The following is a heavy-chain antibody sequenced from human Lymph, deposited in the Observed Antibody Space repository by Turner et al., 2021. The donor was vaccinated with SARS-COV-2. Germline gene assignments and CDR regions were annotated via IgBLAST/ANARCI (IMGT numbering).Heavy chain of an antibody. CDR1: GFTFSSYS. V-gene: IGHV3-21*01. CDR2: ITFTSSYI. Sequence: EVQRVESGGGLVKPGGSLRLSCSASGFTFSSYSMNWVRQAPGKGLEWVSSITFTSSYIYYADSVKGRFTISRDNAKNSLYLQMTRLRAEDTAVYYCARGPPDFPYYFDYWGQGTLVTVSS. D-gene: IGHD2-21*02. J-gene: IGHJ4*02. CDR3: ARGPPDFPYYFDY.